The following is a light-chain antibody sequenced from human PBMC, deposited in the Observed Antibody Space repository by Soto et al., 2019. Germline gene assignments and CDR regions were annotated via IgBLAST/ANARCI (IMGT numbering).Light chain of an antibody. CDR1: SSDVGGYNY. CDR3: ISYTRSSTQV. CDR2: DVS. Sequence: QSALTQPASVSGSPGQSITISCTGTSSDVGGYNYVSWYQQHPGKAPKLMIYDVSNRPSGVSNRFSGSKSGNTASLTISGLQAEDEADYYCISYTRSSTQVFGTGTKVTVL. V-gene: IGLV2-14*01. J-gene: IGLJ1*01.